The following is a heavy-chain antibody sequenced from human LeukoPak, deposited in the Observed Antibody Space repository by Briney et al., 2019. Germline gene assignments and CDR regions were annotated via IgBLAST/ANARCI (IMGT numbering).Heavy chain of an antibody. D-gene: IGHD5-12*01. V-gene: IGHV4-39*02. CDR3: VRGQGAFGGYEWANWFDP. CDR2: GHYSVSP. J-gene: IGHJ5*02. Sequence: AETLSLTCSVSGGSIRSSSYYWAWIRQPPGKGLESIATGHYSVSPFYNPSLKSRLTFSIDTSKNLFSLQVTSVTAADTAMYYCVRGQGAFGGYEWANWFDPWGQGTLVTVSA. CDR1: GGSIRSSSYY.